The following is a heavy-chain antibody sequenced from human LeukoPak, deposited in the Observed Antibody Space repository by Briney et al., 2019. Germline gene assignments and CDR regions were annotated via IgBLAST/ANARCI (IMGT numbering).Heavy chain of an antibody. CDR3: ARADYYDSSGYYYNALLDY. CDR1: GFTFDDYG. CDR2: INWNGGRT. Sequence: GSLRLSCAASGFTFDDYGMSWVRQAPGKGLEWVSGINWNGGRTGYEDSVKGRFTISRDNAKNSLYLQMNSLRAGDTALYYCARADYYDSSGYYYNALLDYWGQGTLVTVSS. V-gene: IGHV3-20*04. J-gene: IGHJ4*02. D-gene: IGHD3-22*01.